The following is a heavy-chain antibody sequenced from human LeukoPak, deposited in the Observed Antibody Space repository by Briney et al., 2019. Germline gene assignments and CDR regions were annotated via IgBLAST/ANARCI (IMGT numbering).Heavy chain of an antibody. J-gene: IGHJ4*02. D-gene: IGHD3-22*01. CDR3: ARFQRAYYYDSSGYLDY. Sequence: SETLSLTCAVYGGSFSGYYWSWIRQPPGKGLEWIGYIYYSGSTNYNPSLKSRVTISVDTSKNQFSLKLSSVTAADTAVYYCARFQRAYYYDSSGYLDYWGQGTPVTVSS. CDR1: GGSFSGYY. V-gene: IGHV4-59*08. CDR2: IYYSGST.